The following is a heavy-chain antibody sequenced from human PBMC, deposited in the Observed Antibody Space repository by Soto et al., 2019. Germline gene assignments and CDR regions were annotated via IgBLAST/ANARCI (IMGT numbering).Heavy chain of an antibody. V-gene: IGHV3-23*01. CDR2: ISGSGGST. CDR3: AYSRVSSGYYYNYFDY. J-gene: IGHJ4*02. D-gene: IGHD3-22*01. CDR1: GFTFSSYA. Sequence: EVQLLESGGGLVQPGGSLRLSCAASGFTFSSYAMSWVRQAPGKGLEWVSAISGSGGSTYYADSVKGRFTISRDNSKNTLYLQMNSLRAEDTAVYYCAYSRVSSGYYYNYFDYCGQVTLVTVSS.